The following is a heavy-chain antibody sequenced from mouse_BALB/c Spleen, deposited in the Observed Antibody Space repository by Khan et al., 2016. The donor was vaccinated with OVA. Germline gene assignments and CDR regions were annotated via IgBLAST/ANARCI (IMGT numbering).Heavy chain of an antibody. CDR3: AREGAYYRSDGWFAY. CDR1: GYTFTSYT. CDR2: ISPSSGYT. J-gene: IGHJ3*01. D-gene: IGHD2-14*01. Sequence: QQSGAELARPGASVKMSCKASGYTFTSYTMHWVKQRPGQGLEWIGYISPSSGYTNYNQKFKDKATLTADKSSSTAYMQLSSLTSEDSAVYYCAREGAYYRSDGWFAYWGQGTLVTVSA. V-gene: IGHV1-4*01.